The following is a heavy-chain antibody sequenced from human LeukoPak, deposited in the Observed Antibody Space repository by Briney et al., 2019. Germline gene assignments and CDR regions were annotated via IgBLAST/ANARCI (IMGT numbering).Heavy chain of an antibody. CDR1: GGSISSGGYS. Sequence: SQTLSLTCPVSGGSISSGGYSCSWIRQPGGKGLEWIGYIYHSGSIYYNPSLKSRVTISVDRSKNQFSLKLSTVTAADTAVYYCARRGSGVFDPWGQGTLVTVSS. D-gene: IGHD2-15*01. CDR2: IYHSGSI. J-gene: IGHJ5*02. V-gene: IGHV4-30-2*01. CDR3: ARRGSGVFDP.